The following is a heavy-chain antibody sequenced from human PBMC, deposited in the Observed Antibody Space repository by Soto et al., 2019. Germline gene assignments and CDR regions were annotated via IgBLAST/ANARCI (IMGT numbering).Heavy chain of an antibody. V-gene: IGHV3-33*01. CDR2: IWFDGSNK. Sequence: TGGSLRLSCAASGFTFSSYGMHWVRQAPGKGLEWVAVIWFDGSNKYYADSVKGRFTISRDNSKNTLYLQMNSLRAEDTAVYYCARVAYSSGWSEWFDPWGQGTLVTV. J-gene: IGHJ5*02. CDR3: ARVAYSSGWSEWFDP. CDR1: GFTFSSYG. D-gene: IGHD6-19*01.